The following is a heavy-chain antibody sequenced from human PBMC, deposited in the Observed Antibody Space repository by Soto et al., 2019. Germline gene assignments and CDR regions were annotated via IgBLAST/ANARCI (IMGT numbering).Heavy chain of an antibody. CDR3: ARASSSSSAADY. J-gene: IGHJ4*02. Sequence: QVQLQESGPGLVKASQTLSLICSVSGESISSGGYYWSWIRHHPGKGLEWIGYIYDSESAYYNPSLESRVTISMDTSKNHFARKMSSVTAADTGVYYCARASSSSSAADYWGQGTLITVSS. V-gene: IGHV4-31*03. CDR1: GESISSGGYY. D-gene: IGHD6-6*01. CDR2: IYDSESA.